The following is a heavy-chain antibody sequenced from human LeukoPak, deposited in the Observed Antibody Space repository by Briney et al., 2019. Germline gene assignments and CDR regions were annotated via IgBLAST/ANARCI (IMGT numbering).Heavy chain of an antibody. CDR1: GGTFSSYA. CDR3: ARDQRITIFGVVIPPIYGMDV. V-gene: IGHV1-69*04. D-gene: IGHD3-3*01. J-gene: IGHJ6*02. CDR2: IIPILGIA. Sequence: ASVTVSCTASGGTFSSYAISWVRQAPGQGLAWMGRIIPILGIANYAQKFQGRVTITADKSTSTAYMELSSLRSEDTAVYYCARDQRITIFGVVIPPIYGMDVWGQGTTVTVSS.